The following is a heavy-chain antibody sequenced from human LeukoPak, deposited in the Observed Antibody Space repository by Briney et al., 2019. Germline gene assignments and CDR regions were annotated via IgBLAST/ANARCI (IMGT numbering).Heavy chain of an antibody. CDR3: AKDQTTRADFDY. CDR2: ITSGGST. CDR1: GFTFSGYA. V-gene: IGHV3-23*01. Sequence: GGSLRLSCAASGFTFSGYAMSWVRQAPGKGLEWVSAITSGGSTYYADSVKGRFTISRDNSKNTLYLQMNSLRAEDTAVYYCAKDQTTRADFDYWGQGTLVTVSS. J-gene: IGHJ4*02. D-gene: IGHD4-17*01.